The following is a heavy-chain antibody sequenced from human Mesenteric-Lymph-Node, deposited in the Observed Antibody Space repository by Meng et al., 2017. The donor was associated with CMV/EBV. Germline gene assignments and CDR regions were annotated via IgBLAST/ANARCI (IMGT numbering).Heavy chain of an antibody. CDR3: ARAPPYSSQNYYFYGMDV. CDR1: GFTFRSYE. CDR2: ISSSAIIL. Sequence: GESLKISCAASGFTFRSYEMNWVRQAPGKGLEWISYISSSAIILSYADSVKGRFTISRDNAKNSLYLQMNSLRAEDTAVYYCARAPPYSSQNYYFYGMDVWGQGTTVPSP. V-gene: IGHV3-48*03. D-gene: IGHD4-11*01. J-gene: IGHJ6*02.